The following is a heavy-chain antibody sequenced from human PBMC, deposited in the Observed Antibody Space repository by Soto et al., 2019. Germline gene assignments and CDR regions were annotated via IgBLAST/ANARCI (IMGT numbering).Heavy chain of an antibody. J-gene: IGHJ6*02. Sequence: GASVKVSCKASGYTFTGYYMHWVRQAPGQGLEWMGGIIPIFGTANYAQKFQGRDTITADESTSTAHMELSSLRSEDTAVYYCARGGGSVYYNPAYYYCGMDVWGQGTTVTVSS. CDR2: IIPIFGTA. CDR1: GYTFTGYY. V-gene: IGHV1-69*13. D-gene: IGHD3-22*01. CDR3: ARGGGSVYYNPAYYYCGMDV.